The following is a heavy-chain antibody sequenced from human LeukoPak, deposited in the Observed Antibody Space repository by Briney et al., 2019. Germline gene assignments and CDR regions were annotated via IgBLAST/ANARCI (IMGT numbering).Heavy chain of an antibody. CDR3: ASWSITIFDYYYMDV. CDR1: GYTFTGYY. J-gene: IGHJ6*03. D-gene: IGHD3-3*01. CDR2: INPNSGGT. V-gene: IGHV1-2*02. Sequence: ASVKLSCKASGYTFTGYYMHWVRQAPGQGLEWMGWINPNSGGTNYAQKFQGRVPMTRDTSISTAYMELSRLRSDDTDVYYCASWSITIFDYYYMDVWGKGTTVTVSS.